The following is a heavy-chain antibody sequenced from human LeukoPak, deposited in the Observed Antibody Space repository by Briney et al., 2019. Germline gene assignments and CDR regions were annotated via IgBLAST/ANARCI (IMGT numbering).Heavy chain of an antibody. J-gene: IGHJ6*03. CDR3: ARDYSSSTLPEYYYYYYMDV. CDR2: ISYDGSNK. CDR1: GFTFSSYA. Sequence: PGGSLRLSCAASGFTFSSYAMHWVRQAPGKGLEGVAVISYDGSNKYYADSVKGRFTISRDNSKNTLYLQMNSLRAEDTAVYYCARDYSSSTLPEYYYYYYMDVWGKGTTVTVSS. D-gene: IGHD6-6*01. V-gene: IGHV3-30*01.